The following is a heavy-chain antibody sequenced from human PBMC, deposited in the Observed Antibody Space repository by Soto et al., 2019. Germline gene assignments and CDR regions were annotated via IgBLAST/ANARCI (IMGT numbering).Heavy chain of an antibody. CDR1: GYTFTSYG. CDR3: ARIGFLGFDYYYYGMDV. V-gene: IGHV1-18*04. D-gene: IGHD3-3*02. CDR2: ISAYNGNT. J-gene: IGHJ6*02. Sequence: KASGYTFTSYGISWVRQAPGQGLEWMGWISAYNGNTNYAQKLQGRVTMTTDTSTSTAYMELRSLRSDDTAVYYCARIGFLGFDYYYYGMDVWGQGTTVTVSS.